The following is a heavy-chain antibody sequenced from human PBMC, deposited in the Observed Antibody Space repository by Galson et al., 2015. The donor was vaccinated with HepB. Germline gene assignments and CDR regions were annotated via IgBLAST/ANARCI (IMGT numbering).Heavy chain of an antibody. V-gene: IGHV3-11*06. CDR3: ARGLQQQLVIDY. CDR1: GFTFSDYY. Sequence: SLRLSCAASGFTFSDYYMSWIRQAPGKGLEWVSYISSSSSYTNYADSVKGRFTISRDNAKNSLYLQMNSLRAEDTAVYYCARGLQQQLVIDYWGQGTLVTVSS. CDR2: ISSSSSYT. J-gene: IGHJ4*02. D-gene: IGHD6-13*01.